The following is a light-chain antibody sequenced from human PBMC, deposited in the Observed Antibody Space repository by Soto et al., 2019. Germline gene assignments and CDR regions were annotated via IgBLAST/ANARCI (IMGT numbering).Light chain of an antibody. CDR2: AAS. V-gene: IGKV1-8*01. CDR3: QQYYSYPQT. Sequence: AIRMTQSPSSLSASTGDRVTITCRASQGISSYLAWYQQKPGKAPKLLIYAASTLQSGVPSRFSGSGSWTDFTLTISCLQSEDFATYYCQQYYSYPQTFGPGTKVDIK. CDR1: QGISSY. J-gene: IGKJ3*01.